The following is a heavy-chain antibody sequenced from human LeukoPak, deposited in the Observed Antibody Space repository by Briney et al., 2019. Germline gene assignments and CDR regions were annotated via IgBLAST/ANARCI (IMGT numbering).Heavy chain of an antibody. Sequence: GGSLRLSCAASGFTVSSNYMNWVRQAPGKALECVSVIYSDSSTYYADSLKGRFTISRDNSKNTLYLQMNSLRAEDTAVYYCARELGSYYSYFDYWRQGTLVTVSS. CDR2: IYSDSST. CDR1: GFTVSSNY. J-gene: IGHJ4*02. V-gene: IGHV3-53*01. CDR3: ARELGSYYSYFDY. D-gene: IGHD1-26*01.